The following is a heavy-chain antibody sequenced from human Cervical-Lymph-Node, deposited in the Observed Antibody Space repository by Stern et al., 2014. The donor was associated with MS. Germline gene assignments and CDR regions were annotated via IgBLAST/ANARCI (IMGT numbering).Heavy chain of an antibody. J-gene: IGHJ3*01. CDR2: MNPNTGAT. CDR3: ARGIRYSWNNNAPAFDV. CDR1: GYTFTACY. Sequence: QVQLVESGAEVKKPGASVKVSCKGSGYTFTACYIHWVRQAPGQGLEWIGWMNPNTGATNNAQKFQGRVTMTRDTSISTVYMELSSLTSDDMAVYYCARGIRYSWNNNAPAFDVWGQGTMVTVSS. D-gene: IGHD1/OR15-1a*01. V-gene: IGHV1-2*02.